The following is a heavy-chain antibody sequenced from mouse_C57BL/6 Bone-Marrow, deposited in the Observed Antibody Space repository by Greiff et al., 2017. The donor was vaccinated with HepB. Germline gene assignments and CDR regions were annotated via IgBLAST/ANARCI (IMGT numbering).Heavy chain of an antibody. V-gene: IGHV1-19*01. CDR2: INPYNGGT. D-gene: IGHD1-1*01. CDR1: GYTFTDYY. CDR3: AREGFTTVVAYYFDY. J-gene: IGHJ2*01. Sequence: VQLQQSGPVLVKPGASVKMSCKASGYTFTDYYMNWVKQSHGKSLEWIGVINPYNGGTSYNQKFKGKATLTVDKSSSPAYMELNSLTSEDSAVYYCAREGFTTVVAYYFDYWGQGTTLTVSS.